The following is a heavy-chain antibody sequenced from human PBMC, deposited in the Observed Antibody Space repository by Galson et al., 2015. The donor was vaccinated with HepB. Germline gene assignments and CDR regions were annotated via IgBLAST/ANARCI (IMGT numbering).Heavy chain of an antibody. CDR2: IKQDGSEK. D-gene: IGHD5-18*01. J-gene: IGHJ4*02. CDR1: GFTFSSYW. CDR3: ARAGWIVDTAMVIIGDVWDYYFDY. V-gene: IGHV3-7*03. Sequence: SLRLSCAASGFTFSSYWMSWVRQAPGKGLEWVANIKQDGSEKYYVDSVKGRFTISRDNAKNSLYLQMNSLRAEDTAVYYCARAGWIVDTAMVIIGDVWDYYFDYWGQGTLVTVSS.